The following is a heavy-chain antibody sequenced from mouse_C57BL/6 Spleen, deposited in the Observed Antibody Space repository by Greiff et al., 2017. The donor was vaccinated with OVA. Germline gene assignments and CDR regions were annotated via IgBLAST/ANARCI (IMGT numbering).Heavy chain of an antibody. D-gene: IGHD4-1*01. CDR1: GYTFTSYW. V-gene: IGHV1-55*01. CDR3: ARSLTRTEYFDY. Sequence: VQLQQPGAELVKPGASVKMSCKASGYTFTSYWITWVKQRPGQGLEWLGDIYPGSGSTNYNEKFKSKATLTVDTSSSTAYMQLSSLTSEDSAVYYCARSLTRTEYFDYWGQGTTLTVSS. J-gene: IGHJ2*01. CDR2: IYPGSGST.